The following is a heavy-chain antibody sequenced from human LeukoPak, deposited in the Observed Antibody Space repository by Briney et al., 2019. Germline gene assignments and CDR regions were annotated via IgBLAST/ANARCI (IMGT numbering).Heavy chain of an antibody. CDR2: ISAYNGNT. Sequence: GASVKVSCKASGYTFTSYDISWVRQAPGQGLEWMGWISAYNGNTNYAQKLQGRVTMTTDTSTSTAYMELRSLRSDDTAVYYCARDEDWNYGTAYDWFDPWGQGALVTVSS. D-gene: IGHD1-7*01. V-gene: IGHV1-18*01. CDR1: GYTFTSYD. CDR3: ARDEDWNYGTAYDWFDP. J-gene: IGHJ5*02.